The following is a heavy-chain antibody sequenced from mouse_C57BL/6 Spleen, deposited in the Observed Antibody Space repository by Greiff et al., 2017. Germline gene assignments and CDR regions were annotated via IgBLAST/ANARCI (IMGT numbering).Heavy chain of an antibody. Sequence: DVQLVESGGGLVKPGGSLKLSCAASGFTFSSYAMSWVRQTPEKRLEWVATISDGGSYTYYPDNVKGRFTISRDNAKNNLYLQMSHLKSEDTAMYYCARDRDYYGSSGAMDYWGQGTSVTVSS. V-gene: IGHV5-4*01. CDR1: GFTFSSYA. J-gene: IGHJ4*01. CDR2: ISDGGSYT. D-gene: IGHD1-1*01. CDR3: ARDRDYYGSSGAMDY.